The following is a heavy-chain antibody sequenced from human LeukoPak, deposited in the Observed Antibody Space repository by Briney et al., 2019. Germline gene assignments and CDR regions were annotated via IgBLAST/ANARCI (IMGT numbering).Heavy chain of an antibody. Sequence: SQTLSLTCSVSGGSISNGSYYWSWIRQPAGKGLEWIGRIYISGSASYNPSLKSRVTFSVDTSKNQFSLKLTSVTAADTAVYYCARVYDFWSGYFYYYYMDVWGKGTTVTVSS. J-gene: IGHJ6*03. CDR3: ARVYDFWSGYFYYYYMDV. CDR2: IYISGSA. V-gene: IGHV4-61*02. CDR1: GGSISNGSYY. D-gene: IGHD3-3*01.